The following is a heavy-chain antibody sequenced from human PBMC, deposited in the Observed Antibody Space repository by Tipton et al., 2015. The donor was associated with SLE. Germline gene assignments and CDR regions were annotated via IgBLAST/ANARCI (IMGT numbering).Heavy chain of an antibody. Sequence: TLSLNCTVSGGSISSSSYYWGWIRQPPGKGLEWIGYIYYSGSTYYNPSLKSRVTISLDTSKNQFSLKLSSVTAADTAVYYCARAYCSGGSCYLTEYFQHWGQGTLVTVSS. V-gene: IGHV4-39*01. J-gene: IGHJ1*01. CDR2: IYYSGST. D-gene: IGHD2-15*01. CDR3: ARAYCSGGSCYLTEYFQH. CDR1: GGSISSSSYY.